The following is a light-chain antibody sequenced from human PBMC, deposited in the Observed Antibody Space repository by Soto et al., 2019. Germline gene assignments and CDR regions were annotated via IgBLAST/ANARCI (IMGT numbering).Light chain of an antibody. CDR3: QQFYTTPT. J-gene: IGKJ1*01. V-gene: IGKV4-1*01. CDR2: WAS. CDR1: QSILHSPNNKDA. Sequence: DIVMTQSPDSLAESLGERATINCKSSQSILHSPNNKDALTWYQQKPGQPPKLLINWASTRESGVPDRFSGAGSGTDFTLTISSLQAEDVAVYYCQQFYTTPTFGQGTRVEIK.